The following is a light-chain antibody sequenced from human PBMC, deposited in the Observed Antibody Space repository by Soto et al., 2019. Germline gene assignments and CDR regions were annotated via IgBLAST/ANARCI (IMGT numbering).Light chain of an antibody. Sequence: QSALTQPASVSGSPGQSITISCTGTSDDVGGYNYVSWYQQHSGKAPKLMISEVSKRPSRVPDRFSGSKSGNTASLTVSGLQAEDEADYYCSSYAGSNIFVVFGGGTKLTVL. CDR2: EVS. V-gene: IGLV2-8*01. J-gene: IGLJ3*02. CDR3: SSYAGSNIFVV. CDR1: SDDVGGYNY.